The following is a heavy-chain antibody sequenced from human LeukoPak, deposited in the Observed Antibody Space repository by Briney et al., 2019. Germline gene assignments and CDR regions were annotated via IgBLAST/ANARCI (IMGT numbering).Heavy chain of an antibody. D-gene: IGHD3-9*01. CDR3: ARDRHVYYDILTGYASYFEY. V-gene: IGHV1-8*01. J-gene: IGHJ4*02. Sequence: ASVKVSCKASGYTFTSYDINWVRQATGQGLEWMGWMNPNSGNTGYAQKFQGRVTMTRNTSISTAYMELSSLRSEDTAVYYCARDRHVYYDILTGYASYFEYWGQGALVTVSS. CDR2: MNPNSGNT. CDR1: GYTFTSYD.